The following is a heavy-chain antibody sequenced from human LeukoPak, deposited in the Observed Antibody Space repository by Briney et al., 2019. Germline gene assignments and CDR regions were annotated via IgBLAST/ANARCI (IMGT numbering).Heavy chain of an antibody. Sequence: ASVKVSCKASGYTFTGYYMHWVRQAPGQGLEWMGWINPNSGGTNYAQKFQGRVTMTRDTSISTAYMELSRLRSDDTAVYYCARGVPSYSSSWYDAFDIWGQGTMVTVSS. V-gene: IGHV1-2*02. CDR2: INPNSGGT. CDR1: GYTFTGYY. CDR3: ARGVPSYSSSWYDAFDI. D-gene: IGHD6-13*01. J-gene: IGHJ3*02.